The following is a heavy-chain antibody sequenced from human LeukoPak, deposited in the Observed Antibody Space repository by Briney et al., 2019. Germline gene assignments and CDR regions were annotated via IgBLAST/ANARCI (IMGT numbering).Heavy chain of an antibody. D-gene: IGHD3-10*01. CDR2: INHSGST. Sequence: SETLSLTCAVYGGSFSGYYWSWIRQPPGKGLEWIGEINHSGSTNYNPSLKSRVTISVDTSKNQFSLKLSSVTAADTAVYYCARGHAKHPYYYGSGSYKQKYYFDHWGQGTLVTVSS. CDR3: ARGHAKHPYYYGSGSYKQKYYFDH. CDR1: GGSFSGYY. J-gene: IGHJ4*02. V-gene: IGHV4-34*01.